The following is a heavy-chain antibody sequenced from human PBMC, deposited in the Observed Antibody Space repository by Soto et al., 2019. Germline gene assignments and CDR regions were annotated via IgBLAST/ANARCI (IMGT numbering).Heavy chain of an antibody. CDR1: GGTFGSNA. D-gene: IGHD6-6*01. V-gene: IGHV1-69*13. CDR2: IIPMFDIV. CDR3: EREAEHEYFDY. J-gene: IGHJ4*02. Sequence: GPPVKVSCKASGGTFGSNAISWVRQAPGQGLEWMGGIIPMFDIVHFAQKFQGRVTITADEFTSTAYMELSSLRSEDTAVYYCEREAEHEYFDYWGQGTPVTVSS.